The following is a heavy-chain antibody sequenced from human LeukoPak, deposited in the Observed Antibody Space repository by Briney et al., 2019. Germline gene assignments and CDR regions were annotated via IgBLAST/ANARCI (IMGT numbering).Heavy chain of an antibody. D-gene: IGHD6-19*01. J-gene: IGHJ4*02. Sequence: PGGSLRLSCAASGFTFSSYGMNWVRQAPGKGLEWVSYISSSSSSIYYADSVKGRFTISRDNAKNSLYLQMNSLRAEDTAVYYCASLAVAGSPGYWDQGTLVTVSS. CDR1: GFTFSSYG. V-gene: IGHV3-48*01. CDR2: ISSSSSSI. CDR3: ASLAVAGSPGY.